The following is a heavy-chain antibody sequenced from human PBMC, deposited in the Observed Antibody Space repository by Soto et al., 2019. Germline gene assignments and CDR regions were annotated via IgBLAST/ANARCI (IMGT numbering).Heavy chain of an antibody. Sequence: QVHLQQWGAGLLKPSGTLSLTCTVSGGSFTEAYWTWVRQSPGRGLEWIGEVCHAGNTNYNPSLKSRVTLSLDTAKNQFSLRLTSVTAADSAVYYCARAPRELLAEGPLFLYYYYGFDVWGQGTTVIVSS. CDR2: VCHAGNT. D-gene: IGHD1-7*01. CDR3: ARAPRELLAEGPLFLYYYYGFDV. J-gene: IGHJ6*02. V-gene: IGHV4-34*01. CDR1: GGSFTEAY.